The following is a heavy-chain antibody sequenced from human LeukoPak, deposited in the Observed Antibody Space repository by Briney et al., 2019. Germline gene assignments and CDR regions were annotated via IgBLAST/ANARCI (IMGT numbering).Heavy chain of an antibody. D-gene: IGHD6-13*01. V-gene: IGHV4-39*01. Sequence: SETLSLTCTVSGGSISSSSYYWGWIRQPPGKGLEWIGSIYYSGSTCYNPSLKSRVTISVDTSKNQFSLKLSSVTAADTAVYYCASTLIAAAGTPIWGQGTMVTVSS. CDR2: IYYSGST. CDR1: GGSISSSSYY. CDR3: ASTLIAAAGTPI. J-gene: IGHJ3*02.